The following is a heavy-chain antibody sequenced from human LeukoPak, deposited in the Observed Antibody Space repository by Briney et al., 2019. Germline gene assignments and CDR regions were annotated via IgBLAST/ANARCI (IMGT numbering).Heavy chain of an antibody. CDR1: GYTFTSYA. CDR2: INAGNGNT. CDR3: ARSVREAVQLERRDYYYGMDV. J-gene: IGHJ6*04. D-gene: IGHD1-1*01. V-gene: IGHV1-3*01. Sequence: ASVKVSCKASGYTFTSYAMHWVRQAPGQRLEWMGWINAGNGNTKYSQKFQGRVTITRDTSASTAYMELSSLRSKDTAVYYCARSVREAVQLERRDYYYGMDVWGKGTTVTVSS.